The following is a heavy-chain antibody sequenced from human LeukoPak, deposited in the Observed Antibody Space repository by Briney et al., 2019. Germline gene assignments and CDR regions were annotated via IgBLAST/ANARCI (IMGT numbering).Heavy chain of an antibody. D-gene: IGHD6-19*01. CDR2: INTNTGNP. CDR1: GYTFTSYA. Sequence: ASVKVSCKASGYTFTSYAMNWVRQAPGQGLEWMGWINTNTGNPTYAQGFTGRFVFSLDTSVSTAYLQISSLKAEDTAVYYCASTAPEAVLFDFDYRGQGTLVTVSS. CDR3: ASTAPEAVLFDFDY. V-gene: IGHV7-4-1*02. J-gene: IGHJ4*02.